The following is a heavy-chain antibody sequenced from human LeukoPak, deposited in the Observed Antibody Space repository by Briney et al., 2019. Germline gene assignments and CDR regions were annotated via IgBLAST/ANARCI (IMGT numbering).Heavy chain of an antibody. V-gene: IGHV1-2*02. CDR1: GYIFTGYY. D-gene: IGHD3-16*01. J-gene: IGHJ4*02. Sequence: ASVKVSCKASGYIFTGYYMHWVRQAPGQGLEWMGWINPNSGDTNYAQKFQGRVTMTRDTFISTAYMELSRLRSDDTAVYYCARVRYRLAETYIDYWGQGTLVTVSS. CDR3: ARVRYRLAETYIDY. CDR2: INPNSGDT.